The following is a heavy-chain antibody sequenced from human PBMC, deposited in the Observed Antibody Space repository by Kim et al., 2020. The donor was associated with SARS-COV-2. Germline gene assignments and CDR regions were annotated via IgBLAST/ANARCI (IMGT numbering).Heavy chain of an antibody. CDR2: IYHSGST. Sequence: SETLSLTCTVSGYSISSGYYWGWIRQPPGKGLEWIGSIYHSGSTYYNPSLKSRVTISVDTSKNQFSLKLSSVTAADTAVYYCASVATDYYDSRPGADRRFFDYWGQGTLVTVSS. CDR1: GYSISSGYY. CDR3: ASVATDYYDSRPGADRRFFDY. J-gene: IGHJ4*02. D-gene: IGHD3-22*01. V-gene: IGHV4-38-2*02.